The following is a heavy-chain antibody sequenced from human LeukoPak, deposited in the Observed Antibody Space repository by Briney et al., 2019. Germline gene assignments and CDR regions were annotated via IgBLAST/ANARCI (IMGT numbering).Heavy chain of an antibody. CDR3: ARDKKWGLPYPHLGY. V-gene: IGHV1-18*01. Sequence: GGSVNVSCTASLYTFTRYGIIWVRQAPGQGVEWVGCICADKGNTNSAQKLQSRVTMSTETSTSTAYMELRSLRSDDTAVYYCARDKKWGLPYPHLGYCGQGTLVTVSS. CDR1: LYTFTRYG. D-gene: IGHD1-26*01. J-gene: IGHJ4*02. CDR2: ICADKGNT.